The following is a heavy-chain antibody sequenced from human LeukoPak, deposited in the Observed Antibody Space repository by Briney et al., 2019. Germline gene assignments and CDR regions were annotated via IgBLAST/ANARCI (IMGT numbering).Heavy chain of an antibody. D-gene: IGHD6-13*01. J-gene: IGHJ4*02. V-gene: IGHV4-4*07. CDR2: IYSSGST. CDR1: GDSISSYF. Sequence: PSETLSLTCTVSGDSISSYFWTWIRQPAGKGLEWIGRIYSSGSTNYNPSLMSRVAMSVDTSKNHFSLNLTSVTAADTAVYYCAREGAAAGRGSDYWGQGTQVTVSS. CDR3: AREGAAAGRGSDY.